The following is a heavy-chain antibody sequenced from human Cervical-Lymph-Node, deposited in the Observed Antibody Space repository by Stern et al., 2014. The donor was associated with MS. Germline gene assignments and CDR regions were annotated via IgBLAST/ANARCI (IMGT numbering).Heavy chain of an antibody. CDR2: INAGNGNT. CDR3: AREQQLPFDY. V-gene: IGHV1-3*01. Sequence: VQLVESGAEVKKPGASVKVSCKASGYTFTTYTMHWVRQAPGQRLEWMGWINAGNGNTKYSQKFQGRVTITRDTSATTVYMELSSLRSEDTAVYYCAREQQLPFDYWGQGTLVTVSS. CDR1: GYTFTTYT. D-gene: IGHD6-13*01. J-gene: IGHJ4*02.